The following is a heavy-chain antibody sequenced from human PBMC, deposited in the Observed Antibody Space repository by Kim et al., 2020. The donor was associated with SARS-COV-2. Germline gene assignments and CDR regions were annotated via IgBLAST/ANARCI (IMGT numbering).Heavy chain of an antibody. CDR2: ISYDGSNK. D-gene: IGHD5-12*01. CDR1: GFTFSSYG. V-gene: IGHV3-30*18. Sequence: GRSLRLSCAASGFTFSSYGMHWVRQAPGKGLEWVAVISYDGSNKYYADSVKGRFTISRDNSKNSLYLQMNSLRAEDTAVYYCAKDSSGYDLTYYFDYWGQGTLVTVSS. J-gene: IGHJ4*02. CDR3: AKDSSGYDLTYYFDY.